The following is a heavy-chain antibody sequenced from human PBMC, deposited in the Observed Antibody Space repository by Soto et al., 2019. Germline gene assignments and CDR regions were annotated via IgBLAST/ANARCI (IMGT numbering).Heavy chain of an antibody. CDR3: ARDYYDSSGLW. J-gene: IGHJ4*02. D-gene: IGHD3-22*01. CDR2: IKQDGSEK. V-gene: IGHV3-7*01. CDR1: IFTFSSYW. Sequence: GGSLRLSCEASIFTFSSYWMTWVRQAPGKGLEWVANIKQDGSEKNYVDSVKGRFTISRDNAKNSLYLQMNSLRVEDTAVYYCARDYYDSSGLWWGQGTLVTVSS.